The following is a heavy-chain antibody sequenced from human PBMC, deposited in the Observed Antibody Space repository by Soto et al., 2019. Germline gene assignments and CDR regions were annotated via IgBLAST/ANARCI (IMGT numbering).Heavy chain of an antibody. CDR2: ISYDGRDK. J-gene: IGHJ4*02. V-gene: IGHV3-30*03. CDR1: GITFSDFG. D-gene: IGHD2-15*01. Sequence: QVQLVESGGGVVQPGRSLRLSCVASGITFSDFGMHWVRQAPGKGLEWMAAISYDGRDKYYADSVKGRFTISRDNSKNTLYLQINSLRPEDTAVFYCALVYCSGGHWCYLEYWGQGTLVTVSP. CDR3: ALVYCSGGHWCYLEY.